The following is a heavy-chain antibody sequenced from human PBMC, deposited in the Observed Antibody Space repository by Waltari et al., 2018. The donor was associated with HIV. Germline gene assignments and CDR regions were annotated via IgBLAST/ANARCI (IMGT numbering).Heavy chain of an antibody. Sequence: QVQLQQWGAGLLKPSETLSLTCAVYGGSFSGYYWSWIRQPPGKGLEWIGEINHSGSTNYNPSLKSRVTISVDTSKNQFSLKLSSVTAADTAVYYCARLGVETIIVVVAATAFDIWGQGTMVTVSS. CDR1: GGSFSGYY. CDR2: INHSGST. CDR3: ARLGVETIIVVVAATAFDI. J-gene: IGHJ3*02. V-gene: IGHV4-34*01. D-gene: IGHD2-15*01.